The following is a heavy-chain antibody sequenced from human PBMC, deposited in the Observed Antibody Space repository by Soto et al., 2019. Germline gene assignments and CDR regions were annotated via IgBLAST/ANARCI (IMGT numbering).Heavy chain of an antibody. Sequence: SETLSLTCTVSGGSVSSGSYYWSWIRQPPGKGLEWIGYIYYSGSTNYNPSLKSRVTISVDTSKNQFSLKLSSVTAADTAVYYCGRESGDWISTSCYNWVDPWGQGTLVTVSS. V-gene: IGHV4-61*01. CDR2: IYYSGST. CDR3: GRESGDWISTSCYNWVDP. CDR1: GGSVSSGSYY. D-gene: IGHD2-2*01. J-gene: IGHJ5*02.